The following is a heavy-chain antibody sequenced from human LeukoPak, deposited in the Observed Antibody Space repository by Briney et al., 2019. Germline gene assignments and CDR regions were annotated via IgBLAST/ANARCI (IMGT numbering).Heavy chain of an antibody. CDR2: ISSSSSYI. D-gene: IGHD3-10*01. J-gene: IGHJ4*02. V-gene: IGHV3-21*01. CDR3: ARGADYSGSGSYTFDY. CDR1: GFTFSSYS. Sequence: KPGGSLRLSCAASGFTFSSYSMNWVRQAPGKGLEWVSSISSSSSYIYYADSVKGRFTISRDNAKNSLYLQMNSLRAEDTAVYSCARGADYSGSGSYTFDYWGQGTLVTVSS.